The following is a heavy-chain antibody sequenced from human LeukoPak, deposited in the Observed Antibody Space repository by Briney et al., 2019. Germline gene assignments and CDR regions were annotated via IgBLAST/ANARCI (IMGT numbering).Heavy chain of an antibody. J-gene: IGHJ6*03. V-gene: IGHV3-11*04. CDR2: ISSSSSTI. CDR1: GFTFSDYY. Sequence: PGGSLRLSCAASGFTFSDYYMSWIRQAPGKGLEWVSYISSSSSTIYYADSVKGRFTISRDNAKNSLYLQMNSLRAEDTAVYYCARVPTGYCSSTSCYFFYYYYMDVWGKGTTVTVSS. CDR3: ARVPTGYCSSTSCYFFYYYYMDV. D-gene: IGHD2-2*01.